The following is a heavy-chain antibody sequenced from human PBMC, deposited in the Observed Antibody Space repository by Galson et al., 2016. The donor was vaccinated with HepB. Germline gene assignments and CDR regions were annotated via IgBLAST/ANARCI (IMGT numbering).Heavy chain of an antibody. V-gene: IGHV3-23*01. CDR1: GFTFSSYT. J-gene: IGHJ3*02. CDR2: ISGSTITT. CDR3: AKVVGRFGTGGDAFDM. D-gene: IGHD3-10*01. Sequence: SLRLSCAASGFTFSSYTMSWVRQAPGKGLEWVSIISGSTITTHYADSVKGRFTISRYNSKNTLYLQINSLRPEDTAVYYCAKVVGRFGTGGDAFDMWGQGTMVTVSS.